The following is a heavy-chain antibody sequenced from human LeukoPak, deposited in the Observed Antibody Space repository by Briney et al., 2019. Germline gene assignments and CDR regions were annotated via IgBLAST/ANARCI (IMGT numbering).Heavy chain of an antibody. CDR2: IDHSGST. Sequence: SETLSLTCGVYGGSFSGYYWSWIRQPPGKGLEWIGEIDHSGSTNYNPSLKSRVIVSVDTSNNQFSLRLSSVTAADTAVYYCARGGWYEVVDYWGQGTLVTVSS. J-gene: IGHJ4*02. CDR3: ARGGWYEVVDY. V-gene: IGHV4-34*01. CDR1: GGSFSGYY. D-gene: IGHD6-19*01.